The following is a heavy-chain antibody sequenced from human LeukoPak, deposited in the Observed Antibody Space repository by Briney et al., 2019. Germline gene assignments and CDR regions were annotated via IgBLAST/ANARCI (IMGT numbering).Heavy chain of an antibody. D-gene: IGHD6-13*01. CDR1: GYSISSGYY. J-gene: IGHJ6*03. V-gene: IGHV4-38-2*02. CDR2: IYTSGST. CDR3: ARVLVSSSSSYYYYMDV. Sequence: SETLSLTCTVSGYSISSGYYWGWIRQPPGKGLEWIGRIYTSGSTNYNPSLKSRVTMSVDTSKNQFSLKLSSVTAADTAVYYCARVLVSSSSSYYYYMDVWGKGTTVTISS.